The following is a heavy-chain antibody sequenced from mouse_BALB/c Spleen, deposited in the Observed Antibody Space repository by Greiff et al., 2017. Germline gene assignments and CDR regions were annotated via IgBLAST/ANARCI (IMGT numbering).Heavy chain of an antibody. D-gene: IGHD1-2*01. CDR3: ARRLEFITTATDAMDY. CDR1: GFTFSSFG. CDR2: ISSGSSTI. Sequence: EVKVVESGGGLVQPGGSRKLSCAASGFTFSSFGMHWVRQAPEKGLEWVAYISSGSSTIYYADTVKGRFTISRDNPKNTLFLQMTSLRSEDTAMYYCARRLEFITTATDAMDYWGQGTSVTVSS. J-gene: IGHJ4*01. V-gene: IGHV5-17*02.